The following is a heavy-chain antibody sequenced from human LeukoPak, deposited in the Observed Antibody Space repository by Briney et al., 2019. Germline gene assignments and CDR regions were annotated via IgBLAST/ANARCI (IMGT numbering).Heavy chain of an antibody. Sequence: SVKVSCKASGGTFSSYAISWVRQAPGQGLEWMGGIIPIFGTANYAQKFQGRVTMTRDTSTSTVYMELSSLRSEDTAVYYCARDSVDTAMAETQFDYWGQGTLVTVSS. J-gene: IGHJ4*02. V-gene: IGHV1-69*05. CDR3: ARDSVDTAMAETQFDY. CDR1: GGTFSSYA. D-gene: IGHD5-18*01. CDR2: IIPIFGTA.